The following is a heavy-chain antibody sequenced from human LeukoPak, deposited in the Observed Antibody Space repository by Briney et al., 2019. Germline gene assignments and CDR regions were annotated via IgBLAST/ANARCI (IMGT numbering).Heavy chain of an antibody. CDR3: ATDRQVYGSGEYYFDY. CDR2: IYNSGST. J-gene: IGHJ4*02. V-gene: IGHV4-61*01. D-gene: IGHD3-10*01. Sequence: SETLSLTCSVSGGSVSSRNYSWTWIRQPPGKGLEWIGYIYNSGSTKCNPSLKSRVTISVDTSKNQFSLKLSSVTAADTAVYYCATDRQVYGSGEYYFDYWGQGTLVCVSS. CDR1: GGSVSSRNYS.